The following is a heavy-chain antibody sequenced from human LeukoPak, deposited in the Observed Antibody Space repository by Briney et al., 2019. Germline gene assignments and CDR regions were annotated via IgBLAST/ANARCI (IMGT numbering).Heavy chain of an antibody. CDR3: AREEYSSDWYGHDS. Sequence: SETLSFTCTVSGGSISSTNYYWAWIRQPPGRGLEWIGSIYYTGTTFDNPSLKSRVTLSVDTSKNQFSLRLTSVTAADTAFYYCAREEYSSDWYGHDSWGQGTLVTVSS. D-gene: IGHD6-13*01. V-gene: IGHV4-39*07. CDR2: IYYTGTT. J-gene: IGHJ4*02. CDR1: GGSISSTNYY.